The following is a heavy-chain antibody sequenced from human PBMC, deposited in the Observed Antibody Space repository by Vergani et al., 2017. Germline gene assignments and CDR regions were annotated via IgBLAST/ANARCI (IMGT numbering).Heavy chain of an antibody. CDR2: IDPSDSYT. V-gene: IGHV5-10-1*01. CDR1: GYSFTSYW. J-gene: IGHJ6*02. Sequence: VQLVESGGGEVQPGRSLRLSCKGSGYSFTSYWISWVRQMPGKGLEWMGRIDPSDSYTNYSPSFQGHVTISADKSISTAYLQWSSLKASDTAMYYCARQVAVAGKWWGPYYYYGMDVWGQGTTVTVSS. D-gene: IGHD6-19*01. CDR3: ARQVAVAGKWWGPYYYYGMDV.